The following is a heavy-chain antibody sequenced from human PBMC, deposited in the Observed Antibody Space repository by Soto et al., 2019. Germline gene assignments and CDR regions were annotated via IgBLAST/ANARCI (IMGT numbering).Heavy chain of an antibody. CDR2: IYYSGST. CDR1: GGSISSSSYY. Sequence: PSETPSLTCTVSGGSISSSSYYWGWIRQPPGKGLEWIGSIYYSGSTYYNPSLKSRVTISVDTSKNQFSLKLSSVTAADTAVYYCASPRGYSYGYDYWGQGTLVTVSS. V-gene: IGHV4-39*01. CDR3: ASPRGYSYGYDY. J-gene: IGHJ4*02. D-gene: IGHD5-18*01.